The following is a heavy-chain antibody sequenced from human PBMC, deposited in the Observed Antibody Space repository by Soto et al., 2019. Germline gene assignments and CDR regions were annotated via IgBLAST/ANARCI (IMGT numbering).Heavy chain of an antibody. CDR1: GFTFSTYG. V-gene: IGHV3-33*01. CDR2: TWNDGSHK. Sequence: QVQLVESGGGVVQPGRSLRLSCVASGFTFSTYGMHWVRQAPGKGLEWAAMTWNDGSHKYYADPVKDRFTISRDNFKNTLYLQINSLRDEDSAVYYCTTELNDMQAFDIWGQGTMVTVSS. J-gene: IGHJ3*02. D-gene: IGHD1-1*01. CDR3: TTELNDMQAFDI.